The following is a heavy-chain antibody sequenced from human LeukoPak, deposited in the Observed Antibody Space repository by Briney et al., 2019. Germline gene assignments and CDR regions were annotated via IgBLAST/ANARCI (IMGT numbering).Heavy chain of an antibody. CDR2: MNPNSGNT. CDR1: GYTFTSYD. Sequence: ASVKVSCKASGYTFTSYDINWVRQAPGQGLEWMGWMNPNSGNTGYAQKFQGRVTMTRNTSISTAYMELGSLRSEDTAVYYCAREKDYCSSTSCYRRRAFDIWGQGTMVTVSS. J-gene: IGHJ3*02. CDR3: AREKDYCSSTSCYRRRAFDI. D-gene: IGHD2-2*02. V-gene: IGHV1-8*01.